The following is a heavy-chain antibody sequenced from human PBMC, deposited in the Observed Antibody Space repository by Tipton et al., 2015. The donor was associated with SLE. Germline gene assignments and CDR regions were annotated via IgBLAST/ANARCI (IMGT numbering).Heavy chain of an antibody. CDR3: ARLGRGYSYGYSSNY. V-gene: IGHV3-33*01. CDR1: GFTFSSLG. D-gene: IGHD5-18*01. CDR2: MWSDGNTK. Sequence: SLRLSCAASGFTFSSLGMHWVRQAPGKGLEWVAVMWSDGNTKFYADSVKGRFTISRDNSKNTLYLEMNSLRAEDTAVYYCARLGRGYSYGYSSNYWGQGTLVTVSS. J-gene: IGHJ4*02.